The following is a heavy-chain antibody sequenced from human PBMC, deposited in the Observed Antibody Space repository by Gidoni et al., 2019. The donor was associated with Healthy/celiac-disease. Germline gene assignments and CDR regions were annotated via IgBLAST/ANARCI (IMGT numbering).Heavy chain of an antibody. V-gene: IGHV7-4-1*02. Sequence: QVQLVQSGSELKKPGASVKVSCKASGYTFTSYAMNWGRQAPGQGLEWMGWINTNTGNPTYAQGFTGRFVFSLDTSVSTAYLQISSLKAEDTAVYYCARDLYYDFWSGYYPPSFDYWGQGTLVTVSS. CDR1: GYTFTSYA. CDR3: ARDLYYDFWSGYYPPSFDY. CDR2: INTNTGNP. D-gene: IGHD3-3*01. J-gene: IGHJ4*02.